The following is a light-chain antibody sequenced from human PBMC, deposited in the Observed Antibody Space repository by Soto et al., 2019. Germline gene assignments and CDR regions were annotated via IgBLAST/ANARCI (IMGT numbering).Light chain of an antibody. CDR2: GAS. CDR1: QSVSSY. J-gene: IGKJ3*01. CDR3: QQYYSYPFT. V-gene: IGKV3-11*01. Sequence: EIVLTQSPATLSLSPGEGATLSCRASQSVSSYLAWYQQKPGQAPRLLIHGASNRAPGIPARFSGSGSGTDFTLTISCLQSEDFATYYCQQYYSYPFTFGPGTKVDIK.